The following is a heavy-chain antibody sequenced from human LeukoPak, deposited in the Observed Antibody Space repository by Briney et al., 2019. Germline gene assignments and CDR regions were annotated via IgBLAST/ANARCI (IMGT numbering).Heavy chain of an antibody. D-gene: IGHD3-10*01. CDR2: ISGSGGST. Sequence: GGSLRLSCAASGFTFSSYAMSWVRQAPGKGLEWVSGISGSGGSTYYADSVKGRFTISRDNSKNTLYLQMNSLRAEDTAVYYCANFRRRGPRDYWGQGTLVTVSS. J-gene: IGHJ4*02. V-gene: IGHV3-23*01. CDR3: ANFRRRGPRDY. CDR1: GFTFSSYA.